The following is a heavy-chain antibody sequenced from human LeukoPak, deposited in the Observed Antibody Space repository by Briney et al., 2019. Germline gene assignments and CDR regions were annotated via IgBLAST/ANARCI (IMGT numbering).Heavy chain of an antibody. J-gene: IGHJ4*02. Sequence: SETLSLTCTVSGGSISSYYWSWIRQPPGKGLEWIGYIYYSGSTNYNPSLKSRVTISVDTSKNQFSLKLSSVTAADTAVYYCARGGAPYGSGSYYGYWGQGTLVTVSS. CDR3: ARGGAPYGSGSYYGY. CDR1: GGSISSYY. D-gene: IGHD3-10*01. CDR2: IYYSGST. V-gene: IGHV4-59*01.